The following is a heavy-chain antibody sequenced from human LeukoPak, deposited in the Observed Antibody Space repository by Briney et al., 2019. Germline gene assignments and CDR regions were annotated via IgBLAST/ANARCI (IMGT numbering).Heavy chain of an antibody. J-gene: IGHJ3*02. V-gene: IGHV1-8*01. CDR3: ARAPDYYDSSGYYSDAFDI. D-gene: IGHD3-22*01. CDR2: MNPNSGNT. CDR1: GYTFTSYD. Sequence: EASVKVSCKASGYTFTSYDINWVRQATGQGLEWMGWMNPNSGNTGYAQKFQGRVTMTRNTSISTAYMELSSLRSEDTAVSYCARAPDYYDSSGYYSDAFDIWGQGTMVTVSS.